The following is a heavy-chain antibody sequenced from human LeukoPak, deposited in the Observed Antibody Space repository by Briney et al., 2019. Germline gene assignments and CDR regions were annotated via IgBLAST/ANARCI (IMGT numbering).Heavy chain of an antibody. J-gene: IGHJ4*02. Sequence: PSETLSLTCTVSGGSISSYYWSWIRQPPGKGLEWIGYIYYSGSTNYNPSLKSRVTISVDTSKNQFSLNLNSVTAADTAVYYCARGELPQHFDYWGQGTLVTVSS. D-gene: IGHD1-7*01. CDR1: GGSISSYY. CDR3: ARGELPQHFDY. V-gene: IGHV4-59*12. CDR2: IYYSGST.